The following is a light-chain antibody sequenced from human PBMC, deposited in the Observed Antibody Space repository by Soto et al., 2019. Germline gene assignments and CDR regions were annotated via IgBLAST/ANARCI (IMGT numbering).Light chain of an antibody. Sequence: VMTQSPATLSVSPGERVTLSCRSSQSVGDNLAWFQQKPGQGPRLLIYGASTRATGIPVRFSGSGSETDFTLTISSLRSEDSAVYLCQQYNNWPITFGQGIRLEIK. CDR3: QQYNNWPIT. CDR2: GAS. V-gene: IGKV3-15*01. J-gene: IGKJ5*01. CDR1: QSVGDN.